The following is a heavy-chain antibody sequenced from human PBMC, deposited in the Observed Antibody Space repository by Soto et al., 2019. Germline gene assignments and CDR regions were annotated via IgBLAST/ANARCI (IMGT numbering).Heavy chain of an antibody. Sequence: SETLSLTCSVSGASTVSHYHWTWIRQPPGKGLEWMGYIFNGGTTFYNPSLTSRLSISMDTSGNHFSLELRSVTAADTAVYYCALAPGPTTGLDYWGQGTLVTVSS. CDR2: IFNGGTT. V-gene: IGHV4-31*02. J-gene: IGHJ4*02. CDR1: GASTVSHYH. D-gene: IGHD6-25*01. CDR3: ALAPGPTTGLDY.